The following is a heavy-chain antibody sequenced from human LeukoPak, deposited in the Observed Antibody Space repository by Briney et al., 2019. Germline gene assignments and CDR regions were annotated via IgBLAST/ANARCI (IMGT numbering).Heavy chain of an antibody. D-gene: IGHD5-12*01. CDR2: IYSSGST. V-gene: IGHV4-59*12. CDR3: ARYFIVATFFDY. CDR1: GGSISSSY. Sequence: SETLSLTCAVSGGSISSSYWSWIRQPPGKGLEWIGYIYSSGSTNYNPSLKSRVTISVDTSKNQFSLKLSSVTAADTAVYYCARYFIVATFFDYWGQGTLVTVSS. J-gene: IGHJ4*02.